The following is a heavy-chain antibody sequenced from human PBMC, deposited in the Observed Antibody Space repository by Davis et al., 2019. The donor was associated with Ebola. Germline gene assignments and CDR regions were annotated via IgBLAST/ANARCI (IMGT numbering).Heavy chain of an antibody. CDR1: GYTFTGYY. CDR3: ARDKFEQLVQGWFDP. J-gene: IGHJ5*02. V-gene: IGHV1-2*06. CDR2: INPNSGGT. Sequence: AASVKVSCKASGYTFTGYYMHWVRQAPGQGLEWMGRINPNSGGTNYAQKFQGRVTMTRDTSISTAYMELSRLRSDDTAVYYCARDKFEQLVQGWFDPWGQGTLVTVSS. D-gene: IGHD6-13*01.